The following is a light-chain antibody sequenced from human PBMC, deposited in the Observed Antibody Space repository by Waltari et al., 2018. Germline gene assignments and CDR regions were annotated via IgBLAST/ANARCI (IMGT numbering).Light chain of an antibody. CDR2: EVS. Sequence: QSALTQPPSASGSPGQSVTIFCTGTGSGGSVSWYQQHPGKAPKLMIYEVSKRPSGVPDRFSGSKSGNTASLAVSGRQAEDEGDYYCSSDAVSNNFYDFGSGTKVTVL. V-gene: IGLV2-8*01. CDR1: GSGGS. CDR3: SSDAVSNNFYD. J-gene: IGLJ1*01.